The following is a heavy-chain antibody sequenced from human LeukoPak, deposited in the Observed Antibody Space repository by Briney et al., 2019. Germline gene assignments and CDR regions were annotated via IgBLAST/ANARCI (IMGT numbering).Heavy chain of an antibody. CDR3: ARSDFYCSSTSCNAAYFDY. D-gene: IGHD2-2*01. CDR1: GGSFSGYY. J-gene: IGHJ4*02. V-gene: IGHV4-34*01. CDR2: INHSGST. Sequence: KPSETLSLTCAVYGGSFSGYYWSWIRQPPGKGLEWIGEINHSGSTNYNPSLKSRVTISVDTSKNQFSLKLSSVTAADTAVYYCARSDFYCSSTSCNAAYFDYWGQGTLVTVSS.